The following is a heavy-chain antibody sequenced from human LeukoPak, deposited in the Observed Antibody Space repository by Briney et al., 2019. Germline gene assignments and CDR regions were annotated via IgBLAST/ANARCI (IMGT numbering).Heavy chain of an antibody. CDR2: MCSGGSVM. CDR1: GYTFSDYT. J-gene: IGHJ4*02. Sequence: GGSLRLSFGASGYTFSDYTMNWVRHAPGKGPEWISYMCSGGSVMHYADSVKGLFTISRDNVENSLYLQMNSLRVEDTAVYYCTRDLEYWGQGVLVTVSS. CDR3: TRDLEY. V-gene: IGHV3-48*01.